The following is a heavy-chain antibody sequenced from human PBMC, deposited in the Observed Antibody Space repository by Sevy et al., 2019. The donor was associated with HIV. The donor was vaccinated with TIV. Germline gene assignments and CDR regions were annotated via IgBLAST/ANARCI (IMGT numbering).Heavy chain of an antibody. D-gene: IGHD3-16*01. CDR2: MSWDGDST. CDR3: TKDRRFDYGMDV. Sequence: RGCLRLSCAASGFTFDDYTMHWVRQAPGKGLERVSLMSWDGDSTNYADSVKGRFTISRDNSKNSLYLQMNSLRTEDTALYDCTKDRRFDYGMDVWGQGTTVSVSS. J-gene: IGHJ6*02. V-gene: IGHV3-43*01. CDR1: GFTFDDYT.